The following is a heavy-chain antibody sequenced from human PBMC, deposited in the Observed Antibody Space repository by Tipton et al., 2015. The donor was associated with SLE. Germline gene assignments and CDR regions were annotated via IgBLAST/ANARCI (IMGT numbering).Heavy chain of an antibody. CDR1: GGSFSGYY. J-gene: IGHJ4*02. CDR2: INHSGST. D-gene: IGHD3-22*01. CDR3: AREGDGYDSSAHKGYFDY. Sequence: LRLSCAVYGGSFSGYYWSWIRQPPGKGLEWIGEINHSGSTNYNPSLKSRVTISVDTSKNQFSLKLSSVTAADTAVYYCAREGDGYDSSAHKGYFDYWGQGTLVTVSS. V-gene: IGHV4-34*01.